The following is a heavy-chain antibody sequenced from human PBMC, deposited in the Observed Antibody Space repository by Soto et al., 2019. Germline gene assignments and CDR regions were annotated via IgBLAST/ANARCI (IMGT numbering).Heavy chain of an antibody. Sequence: QVQLVESGGGVVQPGRSLRLSCAASGFTFSSYAMHWVRQAPGKGLEWVAVISYDGSNKYYADSVKGRFTISRDNSKNMLYLQMNSLRAEDTAVYYCATWGTIAGDYWGLGTLVTVSS. J-gene: IGHJ4*02. CDR1: GFTFSSYA. CDR3: ATWGTIAGDY. CDR2: ISYDGSNK. D-gene: IGHD3-16*01. V-gene: IGHV3-30-3*01.